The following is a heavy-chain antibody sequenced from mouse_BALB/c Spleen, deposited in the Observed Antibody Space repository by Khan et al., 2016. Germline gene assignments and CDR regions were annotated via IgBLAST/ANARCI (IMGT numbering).Heavy chain of an antibody. Sequence: QVQLQQPGAALVRPGASVKLSCKASGYTFTNYWINWVKQRPGQGLEWIGNIYPSDTHANYNQKFKDKATLTVDRSFSTAYMHLISPTPEDSAVYYSSRTSTTIGSYCYAMDYQGLGTSVTVSS. V-gene: IGHV1-69*02. CDR2: IYPSDTHA. J-gene: IGHJ4*01. D-gene: IGHD1-1*01. CDR1: GYTFTNYW. CDR3: SRTSTTIGSYCYAMDY.